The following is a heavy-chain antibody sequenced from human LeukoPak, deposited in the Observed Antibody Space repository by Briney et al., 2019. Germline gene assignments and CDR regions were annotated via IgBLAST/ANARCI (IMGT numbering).Heavy chain of an antibody. J-gene: IGHJ6*02. CDR2: IKQDGSEK. Sequence: GGSLRLSCAASGFTFSSYWMSWVRQAPGKGLEWVANIKQDGSEKYYVDSVKGRFTISRDNAKNSLYLQMNSLRAEDTAVYYCARDPPTYQGYYGMDVWGQGTTVTVSS. V-gene: IGHV3-7*01. CDR1: GFTFSSYW. CDR3: ARDPPTYQGYYGMDV.